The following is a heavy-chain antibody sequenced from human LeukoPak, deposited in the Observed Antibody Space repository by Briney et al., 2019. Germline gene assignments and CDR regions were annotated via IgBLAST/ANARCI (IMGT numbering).Heavy chain of an antibody. CDR2: IYTSGST. J-gene: IGHJ6*03. Sequence: PSETLSLTCTVSGGSISSGSYYWSWIRQPAGKGLEWIGRIYTSGSTNYNPSLKSRVTISVDTSKNQFSLKLSSVTAADTAVYYCASTHYYGSGRSKGGYYYYYMDVWGKGTTVTIS. D-gene: IGHD3-10*01. CDR3: ASTHYYGSGRSKGGYYYYYMDV. V-gene: IGHV4-61*02. CDR1: GGSISSGSYY.